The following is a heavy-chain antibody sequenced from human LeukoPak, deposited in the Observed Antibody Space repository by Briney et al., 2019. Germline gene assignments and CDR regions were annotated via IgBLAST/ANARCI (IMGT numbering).Heavy chain of an antibody. CDR1: GFPFTRYD. Sequence: GASVMVSCTASGFPFTRYDINWVRQTSAQGLEWMGWMNPNTGNTGYAQKFQGRVTMTRDTSTSTAYMELRDLRSEDTAVYYCVRDGEGVAISVNYWFDPWGQGTLVTVSS. CDR3: VRDGEGVAISVNYWFDP. D-gene: IGHD3-10*01. CDR2: MNPNTGNT. J-gene: IGHJ5*02. V-gene: IGHV1-8*01.